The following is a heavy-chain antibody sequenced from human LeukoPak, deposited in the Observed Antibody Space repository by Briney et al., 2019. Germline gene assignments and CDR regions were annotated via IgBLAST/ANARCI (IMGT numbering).Heavy chain of an antibody. D-gene: IGHD5-18*01. J-gene: IGHJ4*02. Sequence: PSETLSLTCTVSGGSISSSSYYWGWIRQPPGKGLEWIGSIYYSGSTYYNPSLKSRVTMSVDTSKNQFSLKLSSVTAADTAVYYCARGGGYSYGYFDYWGQGTLVTVSS. V-gene: IGHV4-39*07. CDR2: IYYSGST. CDR1: GGSISSSSYY. CDR3: ARGGGYSYGYFDY.